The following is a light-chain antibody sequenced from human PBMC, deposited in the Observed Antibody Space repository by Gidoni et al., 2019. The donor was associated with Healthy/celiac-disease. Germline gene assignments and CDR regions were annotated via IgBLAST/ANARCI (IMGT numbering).Light chain of an antibody. CDR3: SSYTSSSTLGV. Sequence: SAMTQPAAVSGSPGPSISIPCTGTSSDVGGYNYVSWYQEHPGKAPQLIIYKVSNRPSGVSNRFSGSKSGNTASLTISGLQAEDEADYYCSSYTSSSTLGVFGGGTKLTVL. V-gene: IGLV2-14*01. CDR1: SSDVGGYNY. CDR2: KVS. J-gene: IGLJ3*02.